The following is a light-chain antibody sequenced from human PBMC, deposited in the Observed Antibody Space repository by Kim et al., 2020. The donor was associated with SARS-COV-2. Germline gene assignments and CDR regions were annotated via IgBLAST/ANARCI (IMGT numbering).Light chain of an antibody. CDR3: AAWDDRLKEL. J-gene: IGLJ3*02. V-gene: IGLV1-44*01. CDR2: GNN. CDR1: SSNIGSNT. Sequence: ELTQPPSASGTPGQRVTISCSGSSSNIGSNTVNWYQQFPGTAPKLLIYGNNQRPSGVPDRFSGSKSGTSASLVISGLQSEDEADYYCAAWDDRLKELFGGGTQLTVL.